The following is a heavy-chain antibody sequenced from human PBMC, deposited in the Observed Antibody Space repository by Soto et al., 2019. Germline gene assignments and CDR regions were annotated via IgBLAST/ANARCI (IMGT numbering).Heavy chain of an antibody. CDR2: VSGSGGST. V-gene: IGHV3-23*01. CDR3: ARRGPGTYFDY. Sequence: EVQLLESGPPPPHPAGPLRLPCAASGFTFSSYAMRWVRQAPGKGLEWVSAVSGSGGSTYYADSVKGRFTISRDNSKNTLYLQMNSLRAEDTAVYYCARRGPGTYFDYWGQGTLVTVSS. J-gene: IGHJ4*02. D-gene: IGHD6-13*01. CDR1: GFTFSSYA.